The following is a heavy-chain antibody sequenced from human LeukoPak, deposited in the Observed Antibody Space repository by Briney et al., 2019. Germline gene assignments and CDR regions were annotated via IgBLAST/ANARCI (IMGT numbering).Heavy chain of an antibody. Sequence: GGSLRLSCAASGFTFSSYGMHCVCQAPGKGLEWVAFIAEDGSNEKYTDSVKGRFTISRDNSNNTLYLRMNSLRAEDTGAYYCAKDRETTSSGTFDYWGQGTLVTVSS. J-gene: IGHJ4*02. D-gene: IGHD1-1*01. CDR2: IAEDGSNE. V-gene: IGHV3-30*18. CDR1: GFTFSSYG. CDR3: AKDRETTSSGTFDY.